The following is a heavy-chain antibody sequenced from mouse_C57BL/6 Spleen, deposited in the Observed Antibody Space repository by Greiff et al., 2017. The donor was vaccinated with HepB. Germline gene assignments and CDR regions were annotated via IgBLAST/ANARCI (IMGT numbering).Heavy chain of an antibody. J-gene: IGHJ4*01. V-gene: IGHV1-69*01. Sequence: QVQLQQPGAELVMPGASVKLSCKASGYTFTSYWMHWVKQRPGQGLEWIGEIDPSDSYTNYNQKFKGKSTLTVDKSSSTAYMQLSSLTSEDSAVYYCAKGTVVGKATDYWGQGTSVTVSS. CDR2: IDPSDSYT. CDR3: AKGTVVGKATDY. D-gene: IGHD1-1*01. CDR1: GYTFTSYW.